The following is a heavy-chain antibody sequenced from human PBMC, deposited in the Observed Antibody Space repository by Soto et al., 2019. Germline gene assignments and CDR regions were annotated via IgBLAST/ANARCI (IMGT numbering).Heavy chain of an antibody. V-gene: IGHV1-2*02. CDR3: ASWGQPYCSGASSCRNHKYHGMEV. CDR1: WYTLTYHY. CDR2: INPKSGGT. D-gene: IGHD2-15*01. J-gene: IGHJ6*01. Sequence: ASVXVAFKASWYTLTYHYIHFFLQAPGPGLEWMGWINPKSGGTSYAQKFQGKVTMTRETSISTDYLDLSGMSSNDKALYFCASWGQPYCSGASSCRNHKYHGMEVWGQGTTVKVYS.